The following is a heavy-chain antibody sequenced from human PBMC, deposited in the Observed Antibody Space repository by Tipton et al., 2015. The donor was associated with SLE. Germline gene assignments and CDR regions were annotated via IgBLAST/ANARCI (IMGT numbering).Heavy chain of an antibody. CDR2: IYHSGST. CDR1: GGSISSSNW. Sequence: TLSLTCAVSGGSISSSNWWSWVRQPPGKGLEWIGEIYHSGSTNYNPSLKSRVTISVDKSKNQFSLKLSSVTAADTAVYYCASMTVGIAAAGTTFDYWGQGTLVTVSS. CDR3: ASMTVGIAAAGTTFDY. J-gene: IGHJ4*02. D-gene: IGHD6-13*01. V-gene: IGHV4-4*02.